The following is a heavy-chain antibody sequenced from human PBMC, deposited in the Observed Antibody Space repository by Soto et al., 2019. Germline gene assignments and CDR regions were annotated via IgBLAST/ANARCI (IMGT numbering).Heavy chain of an antibody. D-gene: IGHD6-13*01. CDR2: IYYSGST. Sequence: SETLSLTCTVSGGSISSGGYYWSWIRQHPGKGLEWIGYIYYSGSTYYNPSLKSRVTISVDTSKNQFSLKLSSVTAADTAVYYCARLPRGGIAAAGTVGFDPWGQGTLVTVSS. CDR3: ARLPRGGIAAAGTVGFDP. V-gene: IGHV4-31*03. J-gene: IGHJ5*02. CDR1: GGSISSGGYY.